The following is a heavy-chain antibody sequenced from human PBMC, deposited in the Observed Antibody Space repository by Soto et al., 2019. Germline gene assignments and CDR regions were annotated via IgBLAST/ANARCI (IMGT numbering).Heavy chain of an antibody. V-gene: IGHV3-30*18. D-gene: IGHD6-19*01. J-gene: IGHJ6*02. Sequence: QVQLVESGGGVVQPGRSLRLSCAASGFTFSSYGMHWVRQAPGKGLEWVALISYDGSNEDYADSVKGRFTISRDNSKKALYLQMNSLRPEDTAVYYCAKDLEWLVLRYAMDVWGQGTTVTVSS. CDR2: ISYDGSNE. CDR3: AKDLEWLVLRYAMDV. CDR1: GFTFSSYG.